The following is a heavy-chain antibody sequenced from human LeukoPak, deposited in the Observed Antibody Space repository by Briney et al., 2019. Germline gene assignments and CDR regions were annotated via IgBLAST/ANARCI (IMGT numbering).Heavy chain of an antibody. D-gene: IGHD4-17*01. Sequence: PGGSLRLPCAASGFTFSSYWMHWVRQAPGKGLVWVSRINSDGSSTSYADSVKGRFTISRDNAKNTLYLQMNSLKTEDTAVYYCTTGGDYDAFDIWGQGTMVTVSS. J-gene: IGHJ3*02. CDR2: INSDGSST. CDR3: TTGGDYDAFDI. V-gene: IGHV3-74*01. CDR1: GFTFSSYW.